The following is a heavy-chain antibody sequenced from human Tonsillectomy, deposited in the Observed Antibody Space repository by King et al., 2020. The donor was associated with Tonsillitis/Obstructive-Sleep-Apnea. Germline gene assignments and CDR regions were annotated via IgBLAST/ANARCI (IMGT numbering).Heavy chain of an antibody. V-gene: IGHV3-48*02. J-gene: IGHJ2*01. D-gene: IGHD3-10*01. Sequence: VQLVESGGGLVQPGGSLTLSCAASGFTFSDYSLNWVRQAPGKGLEWISYISGSTNTIYYADSVKGRFTISRDNAKNSLYLHMNSLRDEDTALYYCARMSGFDLGGRGTLVSVS. CDR1: GFTFSDYS. CDR3: ARMSGFDL. CDR2: ISGSTNTI.